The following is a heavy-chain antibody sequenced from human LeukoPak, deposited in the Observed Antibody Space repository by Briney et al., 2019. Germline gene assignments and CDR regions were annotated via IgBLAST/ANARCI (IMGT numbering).Heavy chain of an antibody. V-gene: IGHV3-21*01. Sequence: AESLRLSCAASGFTFSSDSMNWVRQPPGKGLEWVSSISRSSSYIYYADSVKGRFTISRDNSKNSLYLQMNSLRAEDTAVYYCASTPDPYDSSGSDYWGQGTLVTVSS. CDR2: ISRSSSYI. CDR1: GFTFSSDS. J-gene: IGHJ4*02. CDR3: ASTPDPYDSSGSDY. D-gene: IGHD3-22*01.